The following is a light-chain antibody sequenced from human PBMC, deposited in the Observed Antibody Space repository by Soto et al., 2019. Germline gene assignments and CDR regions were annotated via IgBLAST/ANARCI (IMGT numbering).Light chain of an antibody. CDR1: SSDVGSYNL. CDR3: CSYASRITLWV. Sequence: QSALTQPASVSGSPGQSITISCTGTSSDVGSYNLVSWYQQHPGKAPKLMIYEVSKRPSGVSNRFSGSKSGNTASLTISGLQAEVEADYYCCSYASRITLWVFVTGTKVTVL. V-gene: IGLV2-23*02. J-gene: IGLJ1*01. CDR2: EVS.